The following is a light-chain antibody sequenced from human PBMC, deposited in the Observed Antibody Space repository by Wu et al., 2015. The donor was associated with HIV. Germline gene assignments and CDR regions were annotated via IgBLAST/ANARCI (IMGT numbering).Light chain of an antibody. CDR3: QQYNNWPPRYT. J-gene: IGKJ2*01. CDR2: RAS. CDR1: QSVNNN. Sequence: EIVLTQSPGTLSLSPGERATLSCRASQSVNNNYLAWYQQKPGQAPRLLIFRASSRATGIPARFSGSGSGTEFTLTISSMQSEDFAVYYCQQYNNWPPRYTFGQGTKLEIK. V-gene: IGKV3D-15*01.